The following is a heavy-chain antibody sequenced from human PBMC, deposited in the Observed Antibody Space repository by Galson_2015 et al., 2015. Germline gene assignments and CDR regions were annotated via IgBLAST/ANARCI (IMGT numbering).Heavy chain of an antibody. J-gene: IGHJ4*02. CDR3: ARDPWRGSYKVVYFDY. V-gene: IGHV3-48*02. CDR1: GFTFSSYT. CDR2: ISSSSATI. D-gene: IGHD1-26*01. Sequence: SLRLSCAASGFTFSSYTISWVRQAPGKGLEWVSYISSSSATIYYADSVKGRFTISRDNAKNSLYLQMNSLRDEDTAVYYCARDPWRGSYKVVYFDYWGQGTLVTVSS.